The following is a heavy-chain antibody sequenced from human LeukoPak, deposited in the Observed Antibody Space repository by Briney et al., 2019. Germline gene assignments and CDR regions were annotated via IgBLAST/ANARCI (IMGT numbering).Heavy chain of an antibody. CDR3: ARDGSGPSNGLLWFGESPFRY. Sequence: GRSLRLSCAASGFTFSSYAMHWVRQAPGKGLEWVAVISYDGSNKYYADSVKGRFTISRDNSKNTLYLQMNSLRAEDTAVYYCARDGSGPSNGLLWFGESPFRYWGQGTLVTVSS. CDR2: ISYDGSNK. V-gene: IGHV3-30-3*01. CDR1: GFTFSSYA. J-gene: IGHJ4*02. D-gene: IGHD3-10*01.